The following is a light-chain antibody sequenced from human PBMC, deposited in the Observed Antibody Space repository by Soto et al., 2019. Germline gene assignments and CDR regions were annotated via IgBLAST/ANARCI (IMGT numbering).Light chain of an antibody. CDR1: SSDAGNYNF. CDR3: CSYAGSSTSWV. Sequence: QSALTQPASVSGSPGQSITISCTGTSSDAGNYNFVSWYQQHPGKAPKVIIYEDSTRPSGVSNRISGSKSGNTASLTISGLQAEDEAGYYCCSYAGSSTSWVFGGGTKLTVL. V-gene: IGLV2-23*01. J-gene: IGLJ3*02. CDR2: EDS.